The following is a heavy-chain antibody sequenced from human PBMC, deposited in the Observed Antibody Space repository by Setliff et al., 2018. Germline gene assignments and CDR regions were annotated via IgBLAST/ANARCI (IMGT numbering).Heavy chain of an antibody. V-gene: IGHV1-3*01. CDR2: INAGSSNT. CDR3: ARMSTSGPHYDY. CDR1: GYTFTTYA. Sequence: ASVKVSCKASGYTFTTYAIHWVRQAPGQRLEWMGWINAGSSNTLYSQRFQDRITISRDTSATTVHMELSSLRSDDTAVYYCARMSTSGPHYDYWGQGTLVTVSS. J-gene: IGHJ4*02. D-gene: IGHD2-8*02.